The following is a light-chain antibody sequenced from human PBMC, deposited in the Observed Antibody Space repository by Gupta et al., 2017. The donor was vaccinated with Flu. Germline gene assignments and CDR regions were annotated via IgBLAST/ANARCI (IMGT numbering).Light chain of an antibody. V-gene: IGKV3-15*01. CDR2: EAS. CDR3: QQYYMWPPLT. J-gene: IGKJ4*01. CDR1: RDINTR. Sequence: VMTQSPATLSVSPGETLTLSCRASRDINTRLAWYQQKPGQSPRLLIYEASTRATGVAARFSGSGSGTEFTLIVSTVQSEDSAVYFCQQYYMWPPLTFGGGTKVEI.